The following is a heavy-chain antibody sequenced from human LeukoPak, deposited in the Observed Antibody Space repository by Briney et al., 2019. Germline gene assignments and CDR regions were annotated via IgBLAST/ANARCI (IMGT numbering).Heavy chain of an antibody. V-gene: IGHV4-34*01. Sequence: SETLSLTCAVYGGSFSGYYWSWIRQPPGKGLEWIGEINHGGSTNYNPSLKSRVTISVDTSKNQFSLKLSSVTAADTAVYYCARTRSLYDFWSGYYTLDYWGQGTLVTVSS. CDR3: ARTRSLYDFWSGYYTLDY. J-gene: IGHJ4*02. CDR2: INHGGST. D-gene: IGHD3-3*01. CDR1: GGSFSGYY.